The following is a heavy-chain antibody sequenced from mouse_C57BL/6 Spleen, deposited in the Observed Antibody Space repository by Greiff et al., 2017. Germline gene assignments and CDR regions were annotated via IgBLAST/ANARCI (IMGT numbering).Heavy chain of an antibody. D-gene: IGHD1-1*01. Sequence: VQLQQSGPELVKPGASVKMSCKASGYTFTDYNMHWVKQSHGKSLEWIGYINPNNGGTSYNQKFKGKATLTVNKSSSTAYMELRSLTSEDSAVYYCAREITTVGYFDDWGQGTTLTVSS. CDR3: AREITTVGYFDD. J-gene: IGHJ2*01. V-gene: IGHV1-22*01. CDR2: INPNNGGT. CDR1: GYTFTDYN.